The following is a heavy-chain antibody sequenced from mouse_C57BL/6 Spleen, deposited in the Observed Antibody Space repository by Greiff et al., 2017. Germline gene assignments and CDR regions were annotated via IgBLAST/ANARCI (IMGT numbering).Heavy chain of an antibody. V-gene: IGHV1-80*01. CDR2: IYPGDGDT. CDR1: GYAFSSYW. Sequence: QVQLKQSGAELVKPGASVKISCKASGYAFSSYWMNWVKQRPGKGLEWIGQIYPGDGDTNYNGKFKGKATLTADKSSSTAYMQLSSLTSEDSAVXFWARSDYGSSYGDLDVWGTGTTVTVSS. CDR3: ARSDYGSSYGDLDV. D-gene: IGHD1-1*01. J-gene: IGHJ1*03.